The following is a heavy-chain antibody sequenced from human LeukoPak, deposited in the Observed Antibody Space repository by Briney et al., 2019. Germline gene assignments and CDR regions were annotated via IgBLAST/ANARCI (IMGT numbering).Heavy chain of an antibody. V-gene: IGHV4-39*07. CDR3: ASDDHATYDYVWGSYRSNWFDP. J-gene: IGHJ5*02. Sequence: SETLSLTCTVSGGSISSYYWSWIRQPPGKGLEWIGSIYYSGSTYYNPSLKSRVTISVDTSKNQFSLKLSSVTAADTAVYYCASDDHATYDYVWGSYRSNWFDPWGQGTLVTVSS. D-gene: IGHD3-16*02. CDR1: GGSISSYY. CDR2: IYYSGST.